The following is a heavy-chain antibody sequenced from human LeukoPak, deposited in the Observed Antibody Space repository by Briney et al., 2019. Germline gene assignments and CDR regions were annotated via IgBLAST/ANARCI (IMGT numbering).Heavy chain of an antibody. CDR3: AVECSSTSCRVDY. J-gene: IGHJ4*02. CDR1: GYSFTNYW. CDR2: IYPGDSDT. D-gene: IGHD2-2*01. V-gene: IGHV5-51*01. Sequence: GESLKISCQGSGYSFTNYWIGWVRQMPGKGLEWMGIIYPGDSDTRYSPSFQGQVTISADKSISTAYLQWSSLKASDTAMYYCAVECSSTSCRVDYWGQGTLVTVSS.